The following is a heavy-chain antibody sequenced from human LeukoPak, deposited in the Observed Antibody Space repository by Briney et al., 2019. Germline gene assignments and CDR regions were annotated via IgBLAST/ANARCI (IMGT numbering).Heavy chain of an antibody. CDR1: GFTFTSYG. Sequence: PGGSLRLSCAASGFTFTSYGMHWVRQAPGKGLEWVAVISYDGSNKYYADSVKGRFTISRDNSKNTLYLQINSLRAEDTAVYYCAKGAVAGTVVDYWGQGTLVTVSS. CDR3: AKGAVAGTVVDY. J-gene: IGHJ4*02. D-gene: IGHD6-19*01. V-gene: IGHV3-30*18. CDR2: ISYDGSNK.